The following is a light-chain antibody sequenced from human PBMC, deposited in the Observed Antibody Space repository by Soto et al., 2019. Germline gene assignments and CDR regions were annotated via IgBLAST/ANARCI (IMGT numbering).Light chain of an antibody. Sequence: RASQSINNWLAWHQQKPGKAPKLLIYKASSLESGVLSCFSGSGFRTGFALSICILHPDDFASYFGQLYDGGRTFGEGTRLEIK. J-gene: IGKJ5*01. CDR2: KAS. CDR1: QSINNW. V-gene: IGKV1-5*03. CDR3: QLYDGGRT.